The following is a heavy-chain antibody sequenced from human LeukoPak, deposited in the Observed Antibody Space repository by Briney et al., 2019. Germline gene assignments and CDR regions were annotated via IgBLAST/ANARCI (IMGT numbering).Heavy chain of an antibody. CDR3: ARFPCSGDSCYFGIRAFDV. CDR1: GGSFSGYY. D-gene: IGHD2-15*01. V-gene: IGHV4-34*01. J-gene: IGHJ3*01. CDR2: INHSGST. Sequence: PSETLSLTCAIYGGSFSGYYRNWIRQSPGKGLEWIGEINHSGSTNYNPSLKSRVTISVDTSKNQFSLKLSSMTAADTAVYYCARFPCSGDSCYFGIRAFDVWGQGTMVTVSS.